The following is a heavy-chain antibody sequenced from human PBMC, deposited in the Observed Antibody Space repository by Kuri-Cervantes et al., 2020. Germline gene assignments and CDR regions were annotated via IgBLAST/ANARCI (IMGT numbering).Heavy chain of an antibody. V-gene: IGHV1-18*01. D-gene: IGHD1-20*01. CDR1: GGTFSSYA. J-gene: IGHJ3*02. CDR2: ISPYNGNT. CDR3: ASSVLITASDAFDI. Sequence: ASVKVSCKASGGTFSSYAISWVRQAPGRGLEWMGWISPYNGNTNYAQKLQGRVTMTTDTSTSTAYMELRSLRSEDTAVYYCASSVLITASDAFDIWGQGTLVTVSS.